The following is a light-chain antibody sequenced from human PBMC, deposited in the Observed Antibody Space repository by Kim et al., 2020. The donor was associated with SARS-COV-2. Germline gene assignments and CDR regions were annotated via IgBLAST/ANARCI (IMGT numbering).Light chain of an antibody. CDR2: GKY. CDR3: NSRDSSGDHVV. CDR1: SLRNYY. Sequence: ALGQKVRRNCQGDSLRNYYATWYQQRPGQAPVLVLYGKYNRPSGIPDRFSGSASGNTASLTITGAQAEDEADYYCNSRDSSGDHVVFGGGTQLTVL. V-gene: IGLV3-19*01. J-gene: IGLJ3*02.